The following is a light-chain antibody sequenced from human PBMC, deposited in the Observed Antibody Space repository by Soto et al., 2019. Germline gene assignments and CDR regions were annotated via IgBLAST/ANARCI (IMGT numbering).Light chain of an antibody. CDR3: QQYGSSGT. J-gene: IGKJ1*01. CDR2: GAS. Sequence: IVLAASTGTLSLSPGERATLSCRASQSVSNNYLAWYQQKPGQAPRLLIYGASNRATGIPDRFSGSGSGTDFTLTISRLEPEDFAVYYCQQYGSSGTFGQGTKVDIK. CDR1: QSVSNNY. V-gene: IGKV3-20*01.